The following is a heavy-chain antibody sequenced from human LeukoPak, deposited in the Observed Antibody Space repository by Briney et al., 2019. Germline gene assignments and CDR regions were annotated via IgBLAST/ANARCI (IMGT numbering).Heavy chain of an antibody. V-gene: IGHV3-7*01. J-gene: IGHJ2*01. CDR3: TRPGAASGDRVYYAL. CDR1: RFTFSAYW. D-gene: IGHD6-13*01. Sequence: GGSLRLSCAASRFTFSAYWMTWVRQAPGRGLEWVANIGQDGSETYYVDSVKGRFSISRDNVKNLLYLQMNSLRVDDTAVYYCTRPGAASGDRVYYALWGRGTLVTVSS. CDR2: IGQDGSET.